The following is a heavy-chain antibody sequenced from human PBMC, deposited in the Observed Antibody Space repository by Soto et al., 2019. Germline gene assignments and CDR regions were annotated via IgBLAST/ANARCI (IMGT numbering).Heavy chain of an antibody. CDR2: IYSGGST. J-gene: IGHJ4*02. CDR1: GFTVSTKY. D-gene: IGHD4-17*01. CDR3: ASTKTLDYGVKADY. Sequence: SGGSLRLSCAASGFTVSTKYMSWVRQAPGKGLEWVSVIYSGGSTFYADSMRVRFTISRDNSKNTLYLQMNSLRAEYKVVYYCASTKTLDYGVKADYWGQGTLVTVSS. V-gene: IGHV3-66*01.